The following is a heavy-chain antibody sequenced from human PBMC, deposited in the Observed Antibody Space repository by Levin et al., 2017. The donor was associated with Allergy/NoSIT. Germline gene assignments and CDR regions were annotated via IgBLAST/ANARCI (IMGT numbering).Heavy chain of an antibody. Sequence: ASVKVSCKTFGYTFTNYFITWVRQAPGQGLEWMGWFSAYNGNTNYAQKYQGRVTMTADTSTSTAYMELRSLRSDDTAIYYCAREGCSGGNCYFDYWGQGTLVTVSS. CDR1: GYTFTNYF. J-gene: IGHJ4*02. D-gene: IGHD2-15*01. CDR2: FSAYNGNT. CDR3: AREGCSGGNCYFDY. V-gene: IGHV1-18*01.